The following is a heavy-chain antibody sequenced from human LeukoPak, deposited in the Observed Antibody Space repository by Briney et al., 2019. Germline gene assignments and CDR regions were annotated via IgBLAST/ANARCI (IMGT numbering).Heavy chain of an antibody. V-gene: IGHV3-74*01. CDR2: INSDGSST. J-gene: IGHJ1*01. Sequence: GGSLRLSCAASGFTFSSYWMHWVRQAPGKGLVWVSRINSDGSSTSYADSVKGRFTISRDNAKNTLYLQMNSLRAEDTAVYYCARVDTATVGYFQHWGQGTLVTVSS. CDR3: ARVDTATVGYFQH. D-gene: IGHD5-18*01. CDR1: GFTFSSYW.